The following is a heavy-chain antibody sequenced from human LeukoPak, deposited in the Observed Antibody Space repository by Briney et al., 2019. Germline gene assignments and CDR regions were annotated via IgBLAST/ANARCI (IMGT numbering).Heavy chain of an antibody. J-gene: IGHJ6*03. CDR1: GGSISSSSYY. Sequence: SETLSLTCTVSGGSISSSSYYWGWIRQPPGKGLEWIGSIYYSGSTYYNPSLKSRVTISVDTSKNQFSLKLSSVTAADTAVYYCARGLRYYYYYMDVWGKGTTVTVSS. CDR3: ARGLRYYYYYMDV. V-gene: IGHV4-39*07. CDR2: IYYSGST.